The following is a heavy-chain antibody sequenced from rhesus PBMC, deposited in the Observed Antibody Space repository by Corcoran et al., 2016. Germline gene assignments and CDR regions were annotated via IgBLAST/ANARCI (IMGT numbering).Heavy chain of an antibody. CDR1: GFTFSSYG. CDR3: ARDAPGYYYALDF. CDR2: ISNGGGST. D-gene: IGHD3-34*01. J-gene: IGHJ3*01. Sequence: EVQLVESGGGLVQPGGSLRLSCAASGFTFSSYGMSWVRQAPGMGLEWVSYISNGGGSTYYADSVKGRFTISRDNSKTTLALQMNSLRAEDTAVYYCARDAPGYYYALDFWGQGLRVTVSS. V-gene: IGHV3S5*01.